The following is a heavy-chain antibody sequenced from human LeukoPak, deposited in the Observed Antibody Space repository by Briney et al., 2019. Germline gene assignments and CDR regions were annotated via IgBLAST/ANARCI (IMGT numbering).Heavy chain of an antibody. CDR3: AREWGYSSSWYANPFDY. CDR2: TYYRSKWYN. V-gene: IGHV6-1*01. Sequence: SQTHSLTCAISGDSVYSNSAAWNWIRQSPSRGLELLGRTYYRSKWYNDYAVSVKSRITINPDTSKNQFSLQLNSVTPEDTAVYYCAREWGYSSSWYANPFDYWGQGTLVTVSS. CDR1: GDSVYSNSAA. J-gene: IGHJ4*02. D-gene: IGHD6-13*01.